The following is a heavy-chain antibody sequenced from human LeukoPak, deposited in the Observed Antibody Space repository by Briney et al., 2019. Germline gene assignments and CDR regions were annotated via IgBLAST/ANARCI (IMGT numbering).Heavy chain of an antibody. J-gene: IGHJ6*02. CDR2: IYTSGST. Sequence: SETLSLTCTVSGGSISSYYWSWIRQPAGKGLEWIGRIYTSGSTNYNPSLKSRVTMSVDTSKNQSSLKLSSVTAADTAVYYCARDLWGKSAAGYYYYGMDVWGQGTTVTVSS. V-gene: IGHV4-4*07. CDR1: GGSISSYY. D-gene: IGHD6-13*01. CDR3: ARDLWGKSAAGYYYYGMDV.